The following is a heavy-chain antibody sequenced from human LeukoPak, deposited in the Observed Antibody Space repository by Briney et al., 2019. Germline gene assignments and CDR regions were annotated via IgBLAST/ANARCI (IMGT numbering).Heavy chain of an antibody. J-gene: IGHJ6*02. D-gene: IGHD6-13*01. CDR1: GYTFTSYG. CDR2: ISAYNGNT. CDR3: ARDSAAGYYYYYGMDV. Sequence: ASVKVSCKASGYTFTSYGISWVRQAPGQGLEWMGWISAYNGNTNYAQKLQGRVTMTTDTSTSTAYMELRSLRSDDTAVYYCARDSAAGYYYYYGMDVWGQGTTVTVSS. V-gene: IGHV1-18*01.